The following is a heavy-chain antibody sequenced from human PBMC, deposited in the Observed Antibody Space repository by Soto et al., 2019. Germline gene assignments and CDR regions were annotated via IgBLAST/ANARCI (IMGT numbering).Heavy chain of an antibody. CDR2: IYYSGST. D-gene: IGHD2-8*01. V-gene: IGHV4-31*03. J-gene: IGHJ2*01. CDR1: GGSISSGGYY. Sequence: QVQLQEWGPGLVKPSQTLSLTCTVSGGSISSGGYYWSWIRQHPGKGLEWIGYIYYSGSTYYNPSLKSRVTISVDTSKNQFSLKLSSVTAADTAVYYCARGDIVLMVYAGYFDLWGRGTLVTVSS. CDR3: ARGDIVLMVYAGYFDL.